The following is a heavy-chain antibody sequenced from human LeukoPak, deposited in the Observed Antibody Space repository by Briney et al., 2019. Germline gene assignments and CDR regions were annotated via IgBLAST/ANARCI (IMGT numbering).Heavy chain of an antibody. CDR1: GFTFSSFG. D-gene: IGHD6-25*01. V-gene: IGHV3-30*03. Sequence: GGSLRLSCAASGFTFSSFGMHWVRQAPGKGLEWVTVTSYDGNEKYYADSVKGRFNISRDNSKNTVYLPMNSLRAEDTAVYYCATGGTRAATGRMGFWGQGTLVTVSS. J-gene: IGHJ4*02. CDR3: ATGGTRAATGRMGF. CDR2: TSYDGNEK.